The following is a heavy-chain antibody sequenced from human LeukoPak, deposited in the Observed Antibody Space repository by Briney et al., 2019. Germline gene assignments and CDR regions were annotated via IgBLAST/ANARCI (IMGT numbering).Heavy chain of an antibody. CDR3: AREGGYSAYDFYFDY. CDR2: ISSSGSTI. D-gene: IGHD5-12*01. J-gene: IGHJ4*02. Sequence: GGSLRLSCAASGFTFSSYEMNWVRQAPGKGLEWVSYISSSGSTIYYADSVKGRFTISRDNAKNSLYLQMNSLRAEDTAVYYCAREGGYSAYDFYFDYWGQGTLVTVSS. CDR1: GFTFSSYE. V-gene: IGHV3-48*03.